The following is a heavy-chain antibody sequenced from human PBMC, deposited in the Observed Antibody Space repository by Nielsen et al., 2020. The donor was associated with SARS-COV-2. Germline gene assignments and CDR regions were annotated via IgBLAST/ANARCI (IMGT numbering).Heavy chain of an antibody. CDR3: AGHPYCTNGVCYKYGMDV. CDR2: ISSSSSYT. Sequence: VRQMPGKGLECVSYISSSSSYTNYADSVKGRFTVSRDNAKNSVYLQMNSLRAEDTAVYYCAGHPYCTNGVCYKYGMDVWGQGTTVTVSS. J-gene: IGHJ6*02. D-gene: IGHD2-8*01. V-gene: IGHV3-11*06.